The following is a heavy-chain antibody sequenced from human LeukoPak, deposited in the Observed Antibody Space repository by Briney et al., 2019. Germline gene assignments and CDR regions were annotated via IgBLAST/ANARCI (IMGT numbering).Heavy chain of an antibody. V-gene: IGHV4-59*08. J-gene: IGHJ4*02. CDR2: IYYSGST. CDR1: GGSISSYY. D-gene: IGHD4-23*01. Sequence: SETLSLTCTVSGGSISSYYWSWIRQPPRKGLEWIGYIYYSGSTNYNPSLKSRVTISVDTSKNQFSLKLSSVTAADTAVYYCARHNYGGNLDWGQGTLVTVSS. CDR3: ARHNYGGNLD.